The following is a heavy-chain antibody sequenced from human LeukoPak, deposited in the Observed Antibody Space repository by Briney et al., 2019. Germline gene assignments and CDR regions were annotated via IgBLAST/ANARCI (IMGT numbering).Heavy chain of an antibody. CDR1: GGTFSSYA. CDR3: ARDHGSGSYLLDY. Sequence: SVKVSCKASGGTFSSYAISWVRQAPGQGLEWMGGIIPIFGTANYAQKFQGRVTITADESTSTAYMELRSLRSDDTAVYYCARDHGSGSYLLDYWGQGTLVTVSS. V-gene: IGHV1-69*13. J-gene: IGHJ4*02. CDR2: IIPIFGTA. D-gene: IGHD3-10*01.